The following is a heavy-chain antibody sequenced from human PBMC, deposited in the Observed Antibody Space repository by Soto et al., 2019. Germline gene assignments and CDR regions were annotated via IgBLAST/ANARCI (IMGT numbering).Heavy chain of an antibody. CDR1: GYTFTSYD. CDR3: AILLKSPLDAFDI. Sequence: GASVKVSCKASGYTFTSYDINWVRQATGQGLEWMGLINPSGGSTSYAQKFQGRVTMTRDTSTSTVYMELSSLRSEDTAVYYCAILLKSPLDAFDIWGQGTMVTVSS. CDR2: INPSGGST. V-gene: IGHV1-46*01. J-gene: IGHJ3*02.